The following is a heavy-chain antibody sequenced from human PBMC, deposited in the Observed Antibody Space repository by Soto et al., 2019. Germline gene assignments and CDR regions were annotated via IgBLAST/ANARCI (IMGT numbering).Heavy chain of an antibody. CDR1: GGSISSYY. CDR3: ARHLWGYCSGGSCYAWFDP. Sequence: ETLSLTCTVSGGSISSYYWSWILQPPGKGLEWIGYIYYSGSTNYNPSLKSRVTISVDTSKNQFSLKLSSVTAADTAVYYCARHLWGYCSGGSCYAWFDPWGQGTLVTVS. J-gene: IGHJ5*02. CDR2: IYYSGST. D-gene: IGHD2-15*01. V-gene: IGHV4-59*08.